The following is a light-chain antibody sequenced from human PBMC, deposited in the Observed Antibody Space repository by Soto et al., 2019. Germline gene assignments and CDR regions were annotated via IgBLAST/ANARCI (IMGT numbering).Light chain of an antibody. Sequence: EIVMTQSPATLSVSPGERACLSCRASQSVGSNLAWYQQTAGQAPRLLMYGASTRATGIPARFSGSGSGTEFTLTISSLQSEGFAVYSCQQYTNWPYTFGQGTKLEIK. CDR2: GAS. V-gene: IGKV3-15*01. CDR1: QSVGSN. J-gene: IGKJ2*01. CDR3: QQYTNWPYT.